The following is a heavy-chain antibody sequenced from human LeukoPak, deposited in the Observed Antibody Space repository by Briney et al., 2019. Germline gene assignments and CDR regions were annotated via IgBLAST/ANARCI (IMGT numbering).Heavy chain of an antibody. CDR3: AKSGHDY. CDR1: GFTFSTFA. Sequence: PGGSLRLSCAASGFTFSTFAMIWVRQPPGKGLEWVSSIFPSGGEIHYADSVRGRFTISRDNSKSTLSLQMNSLRAEDTAVYYCAKSGHDYWGQGTLVTVSS. V-gene: IGHV3-23*01. J-gene: IGHJ4*02. CDR2: IFPSGGEI.